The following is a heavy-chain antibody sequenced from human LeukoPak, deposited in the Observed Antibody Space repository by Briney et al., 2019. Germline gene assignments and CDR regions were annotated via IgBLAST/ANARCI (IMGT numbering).Heavy chain of an antibody. V-gene: IGHV3-30*01. Sequence: PGRSLRLSCAASGFTFSRYAMHWVRQAPGKGLECVAIISYDGSDKYYADSVKSRFTISRDDSKSTLYLQMKSLRPEDTALYFCARETDFWSGYYPPDYWGQGTLVTVSS. CDR1: GFTFSRYA. D-gene: IGHD3-3*01. J-gene: IGHJ4*02. CDR2: ISYDGSDK. CDR3: ARETDFWSGYYPPDY.